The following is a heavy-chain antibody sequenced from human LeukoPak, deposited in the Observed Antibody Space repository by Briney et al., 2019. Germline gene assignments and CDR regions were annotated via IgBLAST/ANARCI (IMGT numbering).Heavy chain of an antibody. Sequence: ASVKVSCKASGYTFTSYAMHWVRQAPGQRLEWMGWINAGNGNTKYSQKFQGRVTITRDTSASTAYMELSSLRFEDTAVYYCASPTRYYYYYGMDVWGKGTTVTVSS. J-gene: IGHJ6*04. CDR2: INAGNGNT. V-gene: IGHV1-3*01. CDR3: ASPTRYYYYYGMDV. CDR1: GYTFTSYA.